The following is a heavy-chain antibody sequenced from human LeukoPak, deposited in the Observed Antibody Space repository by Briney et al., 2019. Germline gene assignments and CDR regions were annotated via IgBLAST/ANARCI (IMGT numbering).Heavy chain of an antibody. D-gene: IGHD6-6*01. CDR1: GFAFNDYW. V-gene: IGHV3-7*01. Sequence: GGSLRLSCAASGFAFNDYWMIWVRPAPGKGLEWVANVKQDGSEKYYVDSVKGRFTISRDNAKNSLYLQMNSLRAEDTAVYYCARAEGSSDYWGQGTLVTVSS. J-gene: IGHJ4*02. CDR3: ARAEGSSDY. CDR2: VKQDGSEK.